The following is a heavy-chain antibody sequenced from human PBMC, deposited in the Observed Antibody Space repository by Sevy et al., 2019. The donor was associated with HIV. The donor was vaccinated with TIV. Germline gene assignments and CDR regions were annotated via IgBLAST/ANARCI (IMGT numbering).Heavy chain of an antibody. D-gene: IGHD6-19*01. CDR1: GFTFSSYG. CDR2: ISSDGNNR. V-gene: IGHV3-30*18. J-gene: IGHJ4*02. CDR3: AKDGGYIVVAGPYYFDY. Sequence: GGSLRLSCAASGFTFSSYGMHWVRQAPGKGLEWVAVISSDGNNRYYADSVKGRFTISRDDSKNTLYLQMNSLRAEDKAVYYCAKDGGYIVVAGPYYFDYWGQGTLVTVSS.